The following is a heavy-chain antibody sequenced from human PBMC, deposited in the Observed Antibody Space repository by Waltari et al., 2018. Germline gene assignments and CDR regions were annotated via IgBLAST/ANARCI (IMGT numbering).Heavy chain of an antibody. CDR3: AHSPDNGDTVGLNFDN. D-gene: IGHD4-17*01. Sequence: QVQLQESGPGLVKPSQTLSLTCSVSGGSISRGGFYWSWIRQHPEKGLEWIGYIYHSGSSYYSPSLRSRVSISLDMSKNQFSLRLPSVTAADTAVYFCAHSPDNGDTVGLNFDNWGQGRLVTVSS. CDR2: IYHSGSS. J-gene: IGHJ4*02. V-gene: IGHV4-31*08. CDR1: GGSISRGGFY.